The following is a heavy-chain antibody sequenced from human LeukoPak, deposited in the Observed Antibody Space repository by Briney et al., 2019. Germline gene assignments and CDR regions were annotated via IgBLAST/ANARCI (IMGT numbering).Heavy chain of an antibody. V-gene: IGHV4-34*01. CDR2: INHSGST. CDR1: GGSFSGYF. D-gene: IGHD6-6*01. Sequence: SETLSLTCAVYGGSFSGYFWSWIRQPPGKGLEWIGEINHSGSTNYNPSLKSRVTISVDTSKNQFSLKLSSVTAADTAVYYCARGSRPPAARWVHQYWGQGTLVTVSS. CDR3: ARGSRPPAARWVHQY. J-gene: IGHJ4*02.